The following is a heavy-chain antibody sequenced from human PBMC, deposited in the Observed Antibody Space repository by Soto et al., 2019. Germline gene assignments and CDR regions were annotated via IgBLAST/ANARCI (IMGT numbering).Heavy chain of an antibody. CDR3: AKVVVTALMFAP. J-gene: IGHJ5*02. CDR1: GFTFSSYG. Sequence: QVQLVESGGGVVQPGRSLRLSCAASGFTFSSYGMHWVRQAPGKGLEWVAVISYDGSNKYYADSVKGRFTISRDNSKNTLYLQMNSLRAEDTAVYYCAKVVVTALMFAPWGQGTLVTVSS. D-gene: IGHD2-21*02. CDR2: ISYDGSNK. V-gene: IGHV3-30*18.